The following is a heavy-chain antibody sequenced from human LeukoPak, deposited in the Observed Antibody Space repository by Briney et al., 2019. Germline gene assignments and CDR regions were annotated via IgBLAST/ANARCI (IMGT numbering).Heavy chain of an antibody. CDR1: GFSFSSYA. D-gene: IGHD6-13*01. CDR3: ARVGRNILAAGFGGFDI. V-gene: IGHV3-23*01. CDR2: ISNSGINT. Sequence: GGSLRLSCAASGFSFSSYAMNWVRQAPGKGLEWVSVISNSGINTYYGDSVKGRFTISRDNSKDTLFLQMNSLRAEDTAVYYCARVGRNILAAGFGGFDIWGQGTMVTVSS. J-gene: IGHJ3*02.